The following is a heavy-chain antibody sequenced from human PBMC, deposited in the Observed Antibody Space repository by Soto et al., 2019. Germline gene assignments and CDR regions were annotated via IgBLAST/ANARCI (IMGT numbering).Heavy chain of an antibody. V-gene: IGHV3-23*01. CDR2: ISGDTATT. Sequence: TGGSLRLSCAASGFSFSEYSMTWVRQAPGKRLQWVSAISGDTATTHYADSVKGRFTISRDNSRDTLYLQMNSLRVEDTAIYYCAKPLQQWLLQGSGVDVWGQGTTVTVSS. D-gene: IGHD6-19*01. J-gene: IGHJ6*02. CDR3: AKPLQQWLLQGSGVDV. CDR1: GFSFSEYS.